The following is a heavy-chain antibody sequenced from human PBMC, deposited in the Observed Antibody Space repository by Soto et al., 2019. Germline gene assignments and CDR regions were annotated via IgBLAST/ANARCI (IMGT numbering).Heavy chain of an antibody. CDR1: GGSISSSSYY. D-gene: IGHD6-13*01. CDR2: IYYSGST. Sequence: QLQLQESGPGLVKPSETLSLTCTVSGGSISSSSYYWGWIRQPPGKGLEWIGSIYYSGSTYYNPSLKSRVTISVDTSKNQFSLKLSSVTAADTAVYYCARHRVGYSSRWYEFPGWFDPWGQGTLVTVSS. J-gene: IGHJ5*02. V-gene: IGHV4-39*01. CDR3: ARHRVGYSSRWYEFPGWFDP.